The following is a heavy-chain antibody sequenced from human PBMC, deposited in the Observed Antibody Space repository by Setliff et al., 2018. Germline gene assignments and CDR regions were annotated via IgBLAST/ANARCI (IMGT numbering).Heavy chain of an antibody. J-gene: IGHJ3*02. CDR3: ARITYYYDSSCYYRDALAI. D-gene: IGHD3-22*01. CDR2: IYPGDSDT. Sequence: GESLKLSCKGSGYSFTSYWIGWVRQMPGKGLEWMGSIYPGDSDTRYSPSFQGQVTISADKSISTAYLQWSSLKASDTAMYYCARITYYYDSSCYYRDALAIGGQGTMATVS. CDR1: GYSFTSYW. V-gene: IGHV5-51*01.